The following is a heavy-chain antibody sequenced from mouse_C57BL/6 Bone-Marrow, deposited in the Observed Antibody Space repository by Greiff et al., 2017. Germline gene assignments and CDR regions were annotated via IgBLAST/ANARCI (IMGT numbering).Heavy chain of an antibody. CDR2: IDPSDGYT. CDR3: AREIYGNYAYWYFDV. V-gene: IGHV1-50*01. Sequence: QVQLQQPGAELVKPGASVKLSCKASGYTFTSYWMQWVKQRPGQGLEWIGEIDPSDGYTNYTQKFKGKATLTVDTSSSTAYMQLSSLTSEDSAVYYCAREIYGNYAYWYFDVWGTGTTVTVSS. CDR1: GYTFTSYW. D-gene: IGHD2-1*01. J-gene: IGHJ1*03.